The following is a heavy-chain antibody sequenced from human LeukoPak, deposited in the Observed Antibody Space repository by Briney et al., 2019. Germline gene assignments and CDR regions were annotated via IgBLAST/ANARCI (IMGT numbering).Heavy chain of an antibody. Sequence: PGGSLRLSCTASGFAFGGYAMSWVRQAPGKGLEWVSAISGSGGSTYYADSVKGRFTISRDNSKNTLYLQMNSLRAEDTAVYYCAKDRASPRLYYDFWSVPDYWGQGTLVTVSS. CDR1: GFAFGGYA. CDR2: ISGSGGST. V-gene: IGHV3-23*01. D-gene: IGHD3-3*01. CDR3: AKDRASPRLYYDFWSVPDY. J-gene: IGHJ4*02.